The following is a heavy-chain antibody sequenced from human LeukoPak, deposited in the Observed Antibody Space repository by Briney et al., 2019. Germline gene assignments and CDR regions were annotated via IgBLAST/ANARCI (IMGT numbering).Heavy chain of an antibody. CDR3: ALYCSTTSCYTHDAFDI. J-gene: IGHJ3*02. CDR1: GFSSSSYS. Sequence: GGSLRLSCAPSGFSSSSYSMNWVRDAPGKGLEWVSYISSSSATIYYADSVKGRFTISRDNAKNSLYLQMNSLRAEDTAVYYCALYCSTTSCYTHDAFDIWGQGTLVTVSS. V-gene: IGHV3-48*01. D-gene: IGHD2-2*02. CDR2: ISSSSATI.